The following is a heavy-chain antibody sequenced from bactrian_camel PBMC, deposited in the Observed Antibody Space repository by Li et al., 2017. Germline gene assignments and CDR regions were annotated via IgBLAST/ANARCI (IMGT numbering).Heavy chain of an antibody. CDR2: VYSDDSSP. Sequence: HVQLVESGGGLVQPGGSLRLTCAASGFTFSTYVMSWVRQAPGKGLEWVSNVYSDDSSPDYADSVKGRFTISRDNAKNTVFLQMNSLKPEDTALYYCATHGYTWGYYYWGQGTQVTVS. V-gene: IGHV3-2*01. CDR3: ATHGYTWGYYY. D-gene: IGHD3*01. CDR1: GFTFSTYV. J-gene: IGHJ4*01.